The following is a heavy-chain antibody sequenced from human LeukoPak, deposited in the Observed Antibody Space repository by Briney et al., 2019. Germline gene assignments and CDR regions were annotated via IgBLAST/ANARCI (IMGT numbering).Heavy chain of an antibody. Sequence: GGSLRLSCAASGFTFSSYAMHWVRQAPGKGLEWVAVISYDGSNKYYADSVKGRFTISRDNSKNTLYLQMSSLRAEDTAVYYCAKSPADYGDDLFDCWGQGTLVTVSS. J-gene: IGHJ4*02. V-gene: IGHV3-30-3*02. CDR2: ISYDGSNK. CDR3: AKSPADYGDDLFDC. CDR1: GFTFSSYA. D-gene: IGHD4-17*01.